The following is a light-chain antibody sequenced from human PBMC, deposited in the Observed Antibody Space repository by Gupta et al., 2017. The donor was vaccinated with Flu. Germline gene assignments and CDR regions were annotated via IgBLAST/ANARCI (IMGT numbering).Light chain of an antibody. CDR3: LQDYNYPRT. CDR1: QGIRND. J-gene: IGKJ2*01. CDR2: AAS. V-gene: IGKV1-6*01. Sequence: AIKLTQPQSSLPASVGDRVTITCRASQGIRNDLGWYQQKPGKAPKLLIYAASSLQSGVPSRFSGSGSGTDFTLTISSLQPEDFATYYCLQDYNYPRTFGQGTKLEIK.